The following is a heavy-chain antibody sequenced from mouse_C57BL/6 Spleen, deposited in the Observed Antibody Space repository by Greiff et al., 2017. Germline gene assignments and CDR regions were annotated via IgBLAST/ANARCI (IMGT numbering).Heavy chain of an antibody. CDR3: ARDYYGSSWWYCDV. CDR2: IHPNSGST. J-gene: IGHJ1*03. Sequence: QVQLQQPGAELVKPGASVKLSCKASGYTFTSYWMHWVKQRPGQGLEWIGRIHPNSGSTNYNEKFKSKATLTVDKSSSTSYMQLSSLTSEDSAVYYCARDYYGSSWWYCDVWGTGTTVTVSS. V-gene: IGHV1-64*01. CDR1: GYTFTSYW. D-gene: IGHD1-1*01.